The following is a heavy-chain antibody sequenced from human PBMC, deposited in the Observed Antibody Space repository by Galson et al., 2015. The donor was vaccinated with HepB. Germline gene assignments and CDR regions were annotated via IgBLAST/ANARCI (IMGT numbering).Heavy chain of an antibody. V-gene: IGHV1-18*04. CDR2: ISAYNGNT. CDR1: GYTFTSYG. Sequence: SVKVSCKASGYTFTSYGISWVRRAPGQGLEWMGWISAYNGNTNYAQKLQGRVTMTTDTSTSTAYMELRSLSSDDTAVYYCARDGSGWYFRGDGWFDPWGQGTLVTVSS. J-gene: IGHJ5*02. CDR3: ARDGSGWYFRGDGWFDP. D-gene: IGHD6-19*01.